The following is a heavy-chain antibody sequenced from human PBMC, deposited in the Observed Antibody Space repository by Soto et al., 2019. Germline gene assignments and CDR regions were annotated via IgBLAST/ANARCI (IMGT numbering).Heavy chain of an antibody. D-gene: IGHD1-1*01. Sequence: PSETLSLTCAVFGGSVNSGNYYWSWIRQPPGKGLEWIGEMSHSGGTHFNPSLKSRVTISVDTSKNQFSLKMSSVTAADTALYYCARVERGTATTVVDAFDIWGPGTMVTLSS. V-gene: IGHV4-61*01. CDR3: ARVERGTATTVVDAFDI. J-gene: IGHJ3*02. CDR2: MSHSGGT. CDR1: GGSVNSGNYY.